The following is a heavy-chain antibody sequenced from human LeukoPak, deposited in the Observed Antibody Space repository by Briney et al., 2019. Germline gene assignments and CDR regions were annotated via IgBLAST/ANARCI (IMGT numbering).Heavy chain of an antibody. CDR3: ARDLWGTDAFDI. J-gene: IGHJ3*02. D-gene: IGHD7-27*01. V-gene: IGHV4-34*01. Sequence: SETLSLTCAVYGGSFSGYYWSWIRQPPGKGLEWIGEINHSGSTNYNPSLKSRVTISVDTSKNQFSLKLSSVTAADTAVYYCARDLWGTDAFDIWGQGTMVTVSS. CDR2: INHSGST. CDR1: GGSFSGYY.